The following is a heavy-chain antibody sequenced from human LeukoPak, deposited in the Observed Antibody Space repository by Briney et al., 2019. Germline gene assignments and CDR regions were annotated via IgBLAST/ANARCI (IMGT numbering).Heavy chain of an antibody. D-gene: IGHD3-10*01. J-gene: IGHJ3*02. CDR2: ISGSTNTP. V-gene: IGHV3-23*01. Sequence: GGSLRLSCAASGFTFSSYAMTWVRQAPGGGLEWISAISGSTNTPYYADSVKGRFTISRDNAKNSLYLQMNSLRAEDTAVYYCARLSGSYYNVDALDIWGQGTMVTVSS. CDR3: ARLSGSYYNVDALDI. CDR1: GFTFSSYA.